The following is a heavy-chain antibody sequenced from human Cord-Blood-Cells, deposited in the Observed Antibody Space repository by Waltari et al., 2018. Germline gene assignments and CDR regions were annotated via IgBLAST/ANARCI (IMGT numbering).Heavy chain of an antibody. CDR1: GFTFSSYW. Sequence: AASGFTFSSYWMSWVRQAPGKGLEWVANIKQDGSEKYYVDSVKGRFTISRDNAKNSLYLQMNRLSAEDTAVYYCARVSDLYGSGSYSVHDAFDIWGQGTMVTVSS. CDR3: ARVSDLYGSGSYSVHDAFDI. V-gene: IGHV3-7*01. J-gene: IGHJ3*02. D-gene: IGHD3-10*01. CDR2: IKQDGSEK.